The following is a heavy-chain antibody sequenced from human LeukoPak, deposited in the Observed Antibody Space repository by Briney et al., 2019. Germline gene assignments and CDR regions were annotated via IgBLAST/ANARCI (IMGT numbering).Heavy chain of an antibody. J-gene: IGHJ4*02. CDR3: TRHGGSVAENDY. CDR1: GFTFSGSA. D-gene: IGHD6-6*01. V-gene: IGHV3-73*01. Sequence: GRSLRPSCAAAGFTFSGSAMHWVSQDSGKGLEWVGCIRSKANSYVTAYAASVKGRFTISRDDSKNTAYLQMNSLKTEDTAVYYCTRHGGSVAENDYWGQGTLVTVAS. CDR2: IRSKANSYVT.